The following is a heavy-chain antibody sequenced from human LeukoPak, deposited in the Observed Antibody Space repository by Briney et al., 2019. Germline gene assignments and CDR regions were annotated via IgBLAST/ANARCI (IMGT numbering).Heavy chain of an antibody. J-gene: IGHJ4*01. Sequence: GGSLRLSCAASEFTVSSNYMSWVRQAPGKGLEWISYIGISSGNTKYADSVKGRFTISRDKARNSLYLQMNSLRVEDTAMYYCARDHRYAFDNWGHGTLVTVSS. D-gene: IGHD5-12*01. V-gene: IGHV3-11*06. CDR1: EFTVSSNY. CDR3: ARDHRYAFDN. CDR2: IGISSGNT.